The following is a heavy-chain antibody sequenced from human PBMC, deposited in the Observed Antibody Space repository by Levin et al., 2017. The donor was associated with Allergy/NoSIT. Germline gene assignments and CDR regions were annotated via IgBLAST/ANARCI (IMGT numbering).Heavy chain of an antibody. CDR3: ASSIKRYYYGSGSEVDY. CDR1: GFTFSSYA. V-gene: IGHV3-30-3*01. Sequence: GGSLRLSCAASGFTFSSYAMHWVRQAPGKGLEWVAVISYDGSNKYYADSVKGRFTISRDNSKNTLYLQMNSLRAEDTAVYYCASSIKRYYYGSGSEVDYWGQGTLVTVSS. CDR2: ISYDGSNK. D-gene: IGHD3-10*01. J-gene: IGHJ4*02.